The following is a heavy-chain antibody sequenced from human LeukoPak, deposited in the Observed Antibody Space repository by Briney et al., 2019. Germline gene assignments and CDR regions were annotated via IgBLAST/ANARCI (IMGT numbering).Heavy chain of an antibody. J-gene: IGHJ4*02. CDR1: GGTFSRYA. D-gene: IGHD3-3*01. Sequence: SVKVSCKASGGTFSRYAISWVRQAPGQGLEWMGRIIPIFGTANYAQKFQGRVTITTDESTSTAYMELSSLRSEDTAVYYCARVNRFLEWLPPVDWGQGTRVTVSS. CDR2: IIPIFGTA. CDR3: ARVNRFLEWLPPVD. V-gene: IGHV1-69*05.